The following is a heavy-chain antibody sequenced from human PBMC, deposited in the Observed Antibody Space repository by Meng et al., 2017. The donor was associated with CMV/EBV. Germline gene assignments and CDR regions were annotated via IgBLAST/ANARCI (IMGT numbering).Heavy chain of an antibody. J-gene: IGHJ6*02. D-gene: IGHD6-19*01. Sequence: PALSLKLFCSASGFPFSPYYMGWIGQAPGKGPDWVSYIRSSGRKINYADSVKGRFTISRDNAKNSLYLQMNSLRAEDTAVYFCVRENSGWTLPGVWGQGTTVTVSS. CDR1: GFPFSPYY. CDR3: VRENSGWTLPGV. V-gene: IGHV3-11*01. CDR2: IRSSGRKI.